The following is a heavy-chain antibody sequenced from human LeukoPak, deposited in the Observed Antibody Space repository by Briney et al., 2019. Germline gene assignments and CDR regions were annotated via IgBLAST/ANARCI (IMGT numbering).Heavy chain of an antibody. Sequence: GGSLRLSCRASGFNFISYGLNWVRQAPGKGLKWVSAISGHGDNTYYADSVEGRFTISRDNSENTLYLQMNSLRAEDTAVYYRAKEGQTEAGNGYFDYWGQGILVSVSS. D-gene: IGHD6-19*01. CDR3: AKEGQTEAGNGYFDY. CDR2: ISGHGDNT. CDR1: GFNFISYG. J-gene: IGHJ4*02. V-gene: IGHV3-23*01.